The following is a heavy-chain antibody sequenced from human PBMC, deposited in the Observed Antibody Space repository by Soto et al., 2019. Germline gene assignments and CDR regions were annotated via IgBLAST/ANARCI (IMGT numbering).Heavy chain of an antibody. CDR3: ARLWLRWFDP. D-gene: IGHD5-18*01. J-gene: IGHJ5*02. V-gene: IGHV4-39*01. CDR2: IYYSGST. CDR1: GGSISSSSYY. Sequence: PSETLSLTCTVSGGSISSSSYYWGWIRQPPGKGLEWIGSIYYSGSTYYNPSLKSRVTISVDTSKNQFSLKLSSVTAADTAVYYCARLWLRWFDPWGQGTLVTVSS.